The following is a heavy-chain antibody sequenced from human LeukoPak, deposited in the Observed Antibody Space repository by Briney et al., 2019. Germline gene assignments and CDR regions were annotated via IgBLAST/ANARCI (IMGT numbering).Heavy chain of an antibody. CDR2: IYYSGST. Sequence: SETLSLTCTVSGGSISNFYWNWIRQPPGKVLEWIGYIYYSGSTNYNPSLKSRVTISIDTSKNQFSLKLSSVAAADTAVYYCARGRFDYYDTSGYYRPREYYYYYYMDVWGKGTTVTISS. D-gene: IGHD3-22*01. V-gene: IGHV4-59*01. CDR1: GGSISNFY. J-gene: IGHJ6*03. CDR3: ARGRFDYYDTSGYYRPREYYYYYYMDV.